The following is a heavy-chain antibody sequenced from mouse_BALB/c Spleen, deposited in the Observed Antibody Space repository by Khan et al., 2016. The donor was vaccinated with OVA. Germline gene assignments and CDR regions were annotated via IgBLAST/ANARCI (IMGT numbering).Heavy chain of an antibody. V-gene: IGHV1-20*02. CDR3: ARKNGSDFDY. J-gene: IGHJ2*01. CDR2: INPHIGET. CDR1: GYSFTGYF. D-gene: IGHD1-1*01. Sequence: VQLKQSGPELVKPGASVKISCKASGYSFTGYFMNWVMQSHGKSLEWIGRINPHIGETLYNQKFKGKATLTVDESSSTAHMELRSLASEDSAVYYCARKNGSDFDYWGQGTTLTVSS.